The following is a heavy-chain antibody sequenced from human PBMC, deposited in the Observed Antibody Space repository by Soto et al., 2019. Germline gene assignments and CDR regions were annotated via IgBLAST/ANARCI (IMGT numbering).Heavy chain of an antibody. CDR1: GGSFSGYY. CDR3: AREPLHGELN. Sequence: SETLSLTCAVYGGSFSGYYWSWIRQPPGKGLEWIGEINHSGSTNYNPSLKSRVTISVDTSKNQFSLKLSSVTAADTAAYYCAREPLHGELNWGQVRMVTVSS. V-gene: IGHV4-34*01. D-gene: IGHD3-10*01. J-gene: IGHJ3*01. CDR2: INHSGST.